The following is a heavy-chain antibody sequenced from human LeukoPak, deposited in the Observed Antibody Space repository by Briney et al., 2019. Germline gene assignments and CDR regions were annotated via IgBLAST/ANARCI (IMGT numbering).Heavy chain of an antibody. CDR3: ARDLAVYGGNSGLFECIY. D-gene: IGHD4-23*01. Sequence: SGGSPRLSCAASGFTFSSYSMNWVRQAPGKGLEWVSSISSSSSYIYYADSVKGRFTISRENAKNSLYLQMNSLRAEDTAVYYCARDLAVYGGNSGLFECIYWGQGTLVTVSS. CDR1: GFTFSSYS. J-gene: IGHJ4*02. V-gene: IGHV3-21*01. CDR2: ISSSSSYI.